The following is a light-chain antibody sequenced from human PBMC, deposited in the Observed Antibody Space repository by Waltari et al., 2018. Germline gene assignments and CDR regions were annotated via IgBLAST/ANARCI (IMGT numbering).Light chain of an antibody. Sequence: QSVLTQPPSASGTPGQRVTISCSGGSSNIGSNTVNWYQQLPGTAPKLPIYSNNQRPSGVPDRFSGSKSGTSASLAISGLRSEDEAYYYCAAWDDSLNGPVFGGGTKLTVL. V-gene: IGLV1-44*01. CDR2: SNN. CDR3: AAWDDSLNGPV. J-gene: IGLJ3*02. CDR1: SSNIGSNT.